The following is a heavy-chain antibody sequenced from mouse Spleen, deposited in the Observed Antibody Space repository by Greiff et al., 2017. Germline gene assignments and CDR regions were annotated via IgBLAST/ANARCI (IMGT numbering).Heavy chain of an antibody. CDR2: ISSGGSYT. Sequence: EVRLVESGGGLVKPGGSLKLSCAASGFTFSSYAMSWVRQTPEKRLEWVATISSGGSYTYYPDSVKGRFTISRDNAKNTLYLQMSSLRSEDTAMYYCARQLYYYGSSPYYFDYWGQGTTLTVSS. V-gene: IGHV5-9-1*01. D-gene: IGHD1-1*01. CDR1: GFTFSSYA. CDR3: ARQLYYYGSSPYYFDY. J-gene: IGHJ2*01.